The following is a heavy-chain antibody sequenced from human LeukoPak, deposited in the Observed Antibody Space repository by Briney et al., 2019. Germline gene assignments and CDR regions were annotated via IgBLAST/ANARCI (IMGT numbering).Heavy chain of an antibody. CDR1: GFTFSGSA. D-gene: IGHD6-13*01. V-gene: IGHV3-73*01. CDR2: IRSKANSYAT. CDR3: TSGAAGTSNFDY. Sequence: GGSLRLSCAASGFTFSGSAMHWVRQASGKGLEWVGRIRSKANSYATAYAASVKGRFTISRDDSKNTAYLQMNSLKTEDTAVYYCTSGAAGTSNFDYWGQGTLVTVSS. J-gene: IGHJ4*02.